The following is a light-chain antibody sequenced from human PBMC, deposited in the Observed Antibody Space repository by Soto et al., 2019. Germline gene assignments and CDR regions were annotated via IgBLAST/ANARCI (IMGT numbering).Light chain of an antibody. Sequence: DIVMTQSPDSLAVSLGERATINCKSSQSVLYSSNSDNYLAWYQQKPGQPPKLLIYWASTRESGVPDRFSGSGSGTDFSLTISSLQAEDVAVYYCQQYYSSTPAFGGGTKVEIK. CDR1: QSVLYSSNSDNY. CDR2: WAS. V-gene: IGKV4-1*01. J-gene: IGKJ4*01. CDR3: QQYYSSTPA.